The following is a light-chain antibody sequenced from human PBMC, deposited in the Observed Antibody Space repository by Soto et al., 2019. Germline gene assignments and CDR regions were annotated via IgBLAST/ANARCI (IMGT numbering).Light chain of an antibody. CDR1: RSNIGARYD. V-gene: IGLV1-40*01. CDR2: NNN. CDR3: QSYDRSLTVV. J-gene: IGLJ2*01. Sequence: QSVLTQPPSVSGAPGQRVSISCTGSRSNIGARYDVHWYQQLPGTAPKLLIFNNNNRPSGVPDRFSGSKSGTSASLAITGLQAEDEGDYYCQSYDRSLTVVFGGGTKLTV.